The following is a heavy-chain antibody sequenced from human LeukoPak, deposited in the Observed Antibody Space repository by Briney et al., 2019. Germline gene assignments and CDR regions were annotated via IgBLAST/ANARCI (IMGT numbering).Heavy chain of an antibody. Sequence: SETLSLTCTVSGGSVSTTEFYWGWIRQPPGKGLQWIVNIYYTGSTYYNPSLNSRVAMSVDTSQNQFSLKMASVTAADTAVYYSARLSKGRYFDYIFDNWGQGTLVTVSS. CDR2: IYYTGST. V-gene: IGHV4-39*01. CDR1: GGSVSTTEFY. CDR3: ARLSKGRYFDYIFDN. D-gene: IGHD3-9*01. J-gene: IGHJ4*02.